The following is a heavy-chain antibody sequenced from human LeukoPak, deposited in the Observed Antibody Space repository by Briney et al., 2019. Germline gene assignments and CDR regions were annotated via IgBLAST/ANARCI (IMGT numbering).Heavy chain of an antibody. J-gene: IGHJ4*02. CDR2: ISGSGGST. D-gene: IGHD1-1*01. CDR1: GFTFSSCA. Sequence: GGSLRLSCAASGFTFSSCAMSWVRQAPGKGLEWVSVISGSGGSTYYADSVKGRFTISRDNSKNTLYLQMNSLRAEDTAVYYCAKDAVDWNLGYFDCWGQGTLVTVSS. CDR3: AKDAVDWNLGYFDC. V-gene: IGHV3-23*01.